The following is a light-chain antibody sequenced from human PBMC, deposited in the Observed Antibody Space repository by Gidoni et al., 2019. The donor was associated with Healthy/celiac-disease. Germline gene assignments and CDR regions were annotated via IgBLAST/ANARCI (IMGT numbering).Light chain of an antibody. CDR1: SGSVSTSYY. V-gene: IGLV8-61*01. Sequence: QTEATQEPSFSVVPGGTVPLTCGLSSGSVSTSYYPSWYQQTPGQAPRTLIYSTNTRSSGVPDRFSGSILVNKAALTVTGAQADDESDYYCVRYMGSCIVVFGGGTKLTVL. CDR2: STN. J-gene: IGLJ2*01. CDR3: VRYMGSCIVV.